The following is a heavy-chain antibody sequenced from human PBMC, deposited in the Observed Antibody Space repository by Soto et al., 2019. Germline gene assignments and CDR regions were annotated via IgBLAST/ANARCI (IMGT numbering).Heavy chain of an antibody. Sequence: GESLKISCKGSGYSFTSYWIAWVRQMPGKGLEWMGTIYAGDSDTRYSPSSQGQVTISADRSISTAYLQWSSLKASDTALYYCARLGNIAAYYFDYWGQGTLVTVSS. CDR1: GYSFTSYW. CDR2: IYAGDSDT. D-gene: IGHD5-12*01. V-gene: IGHV5-51*01. CDR3: ARLGNIAAYYFDY. J-gene: IGHJ4*02.